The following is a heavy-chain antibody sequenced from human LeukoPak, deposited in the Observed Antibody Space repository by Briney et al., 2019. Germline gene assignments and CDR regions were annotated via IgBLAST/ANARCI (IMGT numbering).Heavy chain of an antibody. J-gene: IGHJ4*02. CDR1: GYTFTGYY. Sequence: ASVKVSCKASGYTFTGYYMHWVRQAPGQGLEWMGWVNPNSGGTNYAQKFQGWVTMTRDTSISTAYMELSRLRSDDTAVYYCARAGSSSWYYFDYWGQGTLVTVSS. CDR3: ARAGSSSWYYFDY. D-gene: IGHD6-13*01. V-gene: IGHV1-2*04. CDR2: VNPNSGGT.